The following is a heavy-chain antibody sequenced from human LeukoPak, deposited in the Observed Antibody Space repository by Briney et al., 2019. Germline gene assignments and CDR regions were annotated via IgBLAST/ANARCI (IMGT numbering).Heavy chain of an antibody. CDR1: GGSISSSSYY. Sequence: SETLSLTCTVSGGSISSSSYYWGWIRQPPGKGLEWIGEINHSGSTNYNPSLKSRVTISVDTSKNQFSLKLSSVTAADTAVYYCARQRGDYYDSSGYYYDAFDIWGQGTMVTVSS. CDR2: INHSGST. J-gene: IGHJ3*02. CDR3: ARQRGDYYDSSGYYYDAFDI. D-gene: IGHD3-22*01. V-gene: IGHV4-39*01.